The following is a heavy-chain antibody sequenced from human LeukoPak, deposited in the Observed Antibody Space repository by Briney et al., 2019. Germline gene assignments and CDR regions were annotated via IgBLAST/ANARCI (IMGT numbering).Heavy chain of an antibody. CDR2: IQNSGTT. Sequence: SETLSLTCSVSGGSISSYFWSWIRQPPGKGLEWIAYIQNSGTTYYNPSLKSRVTISVDTSKNQFSLKVNSMTAADTAVYYCARHGGAYSFDSWGQGALVTVSS. J-gene: IGHJ4*02. V-gene: IGHV4-59*08. D-gene: IGHD2-15*01. CDR1: GGSISSYF. CDR3: ARHGGAYSFDS.